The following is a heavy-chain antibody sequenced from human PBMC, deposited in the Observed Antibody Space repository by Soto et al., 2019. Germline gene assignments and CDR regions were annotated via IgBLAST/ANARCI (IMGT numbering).Heavy chain of an antibody. J-gene: IGHJ4*02. V-gene: IGHV5-51*01. D-gene: IGHD3-22*01. CDR1: GYTFSSNW. CDR2: INPGDSDT. CDR3: ATVGPHYTRGYYFVA. Sequence: GESLKISCKASGYTFSSNWIVWVRQMPGKGLEWMGIINPGDSDTRYRPSFQGQVTISADKSISTAFLQWSSLKVSDTAMYYCATVGPHYTRGYYFVARGPGARITLSS.